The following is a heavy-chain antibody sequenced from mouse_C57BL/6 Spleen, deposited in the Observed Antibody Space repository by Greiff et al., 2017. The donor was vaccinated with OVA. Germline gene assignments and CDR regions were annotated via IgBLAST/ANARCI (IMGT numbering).Heavy chain of an antibody. CDR1: GYTFTSYW. CDR3: ARRRLGRDY. CDR2: IYPSDSET. J-gene: IGHJ2*01. V-gene: IGHV1-61*01. D-gene: IGHD4-1*01. Sequence: VKLQQPGAELVRPGSSVKLSCKASGYTFTSYWMDWVKQRPGQGLEWIGNIYPSDSETHYTQKFKDKATLTVDKSSSTAYMPLSSLTSEDTAVYYCARRRLGRDYWGQGTTLTVSS.